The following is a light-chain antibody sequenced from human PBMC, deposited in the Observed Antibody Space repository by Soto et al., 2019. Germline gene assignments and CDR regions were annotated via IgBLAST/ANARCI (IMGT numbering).Light chain of an antibody. CDR2: AAS. J-gene: IGKJ4*01. CDR3: LQLHSYPLT. V-gene: IGKV1-9*01. CDR1: KALSGY. Sequence: IPLTQSPSSLSASVGDRVTITCRASKALSGYLAWYQQKPGTAPKLLIYAASTLQSGVPSRFSGSGSGPDFALTLSTLQPEDFVTYYCLQLHSYPLTFGGGTRVEI.